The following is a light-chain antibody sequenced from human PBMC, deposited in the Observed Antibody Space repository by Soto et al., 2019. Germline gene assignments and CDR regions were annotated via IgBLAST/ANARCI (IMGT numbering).Light chain of an antibody. V-gene: IGKV1-5*01. CDR3: QQYNSYSPYT. Sequence: DIPMTQSPSTLSASVGDRVTITCRASQSISSWLAWYQQKPGKAPKLLIYDASTLESGVPSRFSGSGPGTEFTLTISSLQPDYFATYYCQQYNSYSPYTFGQGTKLEIK. J-gene: IGKJ2*01. CDR2: DAS. CDR1: QSISSW.